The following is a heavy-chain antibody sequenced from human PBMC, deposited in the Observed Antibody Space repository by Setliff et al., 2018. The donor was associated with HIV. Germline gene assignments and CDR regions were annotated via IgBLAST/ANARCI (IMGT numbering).Heavy chain of an antibody. CDR1: GGSISSGGFY. J-gene: IGHJ4*02. Sequence: LSLTCSVSGGSISSGGFYWSWIRQHPGKGLEWIGYIYYTGSAYYNPSLKSRVNISVDMSKNQFSLNMTSLTVADTAVYFCARERSGSYYPDLDCWGQGTLVTVSS. CDR3: ARERSGSYYPDLDC. CDR2: IYYTGSA. V-gene: IGHV4-31*03. D-gene: IGHD1-26*01.